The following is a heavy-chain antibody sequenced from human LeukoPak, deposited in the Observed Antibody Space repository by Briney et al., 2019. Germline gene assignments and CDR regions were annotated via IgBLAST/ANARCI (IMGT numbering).Heavy chain of an antibody. D-gene: IGHD5-24*01. CDR2: IGVGSSTQ. J-gene: IGHJ4*02. Sequence: GGSLRLSCAASGFTFSDYAMNWVRQAPGKGLEWVSYIGVGSSTQYYGDSVKGRFTISRDDAKNSVYLQMNSLRAEDTAMYYCARDRRDGYNVLDYWGQGTLVTVSS. V-gene: IGHV3-48*01. CDR3: ARDRRDGYNVLDY. CDR1: GFTFSDYA.